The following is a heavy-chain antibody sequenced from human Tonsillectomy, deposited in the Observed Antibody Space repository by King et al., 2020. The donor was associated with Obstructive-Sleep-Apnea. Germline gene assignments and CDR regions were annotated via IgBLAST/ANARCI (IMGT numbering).Heavy chain of an antibody. V-gene: IGHV3-30*04. D-gene: IGHD3-10*01. CDR1: GFTLRSFA. CDR2: ISYDGSNK. CDR3: AREESVWFGELLSRGMDV. Sequence: VQLVESGGGVVQPGRSVRLSCAASGFTLRSFAMHWVRQAPGKGLEWVAVISYDGSNKEYADSVKGRFTISRDNSKNRLDLQMNSLRDEDTGVYYCAREESVWFGELLSRGMDVWGQGTTVTVSS. J-gene: IGHJ6*02.